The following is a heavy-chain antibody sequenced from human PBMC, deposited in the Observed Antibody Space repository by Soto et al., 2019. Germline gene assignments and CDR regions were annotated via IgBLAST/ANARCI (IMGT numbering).Heavy chain of an antibody. V-gene: IGHV4-31*03. J-gene: IGHJ5*02. D-gene: IGHD3-10*01. CDR1: GGSISSGGYY. Sequence: QVQLQESGPGLVKPSQTLSLTCTVSGGSISSGGYYWSWIRQHPGKGLEWIGYIYYSGSTYYNPSLKSRVTISVDTSKNQFSLKLSSVTAADTAVYYCARVLLWFGESNNWFDPWGQGTLVTVSS. CDR3: ARVLLWFGESNNWFDP. CDR2: IYYSGST.